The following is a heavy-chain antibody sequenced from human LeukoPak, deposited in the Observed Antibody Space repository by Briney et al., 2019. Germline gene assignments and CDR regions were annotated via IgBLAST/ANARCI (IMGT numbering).Heavy chain of an antibody. V-gene: IGHV1-69*06. CDR3: ARDDTSGFDY. CDR2: IIPIFGTA. Sequence: ASVKVSCKASGRTFSSYAISWVRQAPGQGLEWMGGIIPIFGTANYAQKFQGRVTITAAKSTSTAYMELSSLRSEDTAVYYCARDDTSGFDYWGQGTLVTVSS. CDR1: GRTFSSYA. D-gene: IGHD6-19*01. J-gene: IGHJ4*02.